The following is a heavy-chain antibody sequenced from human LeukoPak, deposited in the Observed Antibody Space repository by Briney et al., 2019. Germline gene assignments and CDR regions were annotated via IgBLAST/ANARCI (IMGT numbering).Heavy chain of an antibody. CDR1: GGSISSYY. CDR3: ARDKVAGQYWYFDL. D-gene: IGHD2-15*01. J-gene: IGHJ2*01. Sequence: PSETLSLTCTVSGGSISSYYWSWIRQPPGKGLEWIGYIYYSGSTNYNPSLKSRVTISVDTSKNQFSLKLSSVTAADTAVYYCARDKVAGQYWYFDLWGRGTLVTVSS. V-gene: IGHV4-59*01. CDR2: IYYSGST.